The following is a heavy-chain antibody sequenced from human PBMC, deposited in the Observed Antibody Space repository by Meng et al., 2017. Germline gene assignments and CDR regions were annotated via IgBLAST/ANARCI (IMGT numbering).Heavy chain of an antibody. CDR3: ARIRYYGMDV. J-gene: IGHJ6*02. V-gene: IGHV3-66*02. CDR1: GFTVSSNY. Sequence: GESLKISCAASGFTVSSNYMSWVRQAPGKGLEWVSAIYSGGSTYYADSVKGRFTISRDNSKNTLYLQMNSLRAEDTAVYYCARIRYYGMDVWGQGTTVTVSS. CDR2: IYSGGST.